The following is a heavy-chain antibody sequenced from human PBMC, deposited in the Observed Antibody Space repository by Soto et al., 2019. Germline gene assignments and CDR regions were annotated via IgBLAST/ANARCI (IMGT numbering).Heavy chain of an antibody. CDR2: INAGNGNT. Sequence: QVQLVQSGAEVKKPGASVKVSCKASGYTFTSYAMHWVRQAPGQRLEGMGWINAGNGNTKYSPKFQGRFTITRDTSVSTAYMELSSLRSEDTAVYSCARDLGGWPDYWGQGTLVTVSS. V-gene: IGHV1-3*01. CDR3: ARDLGGWPDY. J-gene: IGHJ4*02. CDR1: GYTFTSYA. D-gene: IGHD2-15*01.